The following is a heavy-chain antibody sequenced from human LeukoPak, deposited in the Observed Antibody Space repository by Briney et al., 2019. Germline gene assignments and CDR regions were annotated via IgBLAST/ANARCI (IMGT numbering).Heavy chain of an antibody. CDR3: TTTRTITSIWYYFDY. Sequence: GRSLRLSCTGSGFTFGDFALGWVRQSLGEGLEWVGLIRSKAYGGTTEYAASVKGRFTISRDDSKSITYLQMSSLKSEDTGVYYCTTTRTITSIWYYFDYWGQGALVTVSS. J-gene: IGHJ4*02. D-gene: IGHD6-13*01. V-gene: IGHV3-49*04. CDR2: IRSKAYGGTT. CDR1: GFTFGDFA.